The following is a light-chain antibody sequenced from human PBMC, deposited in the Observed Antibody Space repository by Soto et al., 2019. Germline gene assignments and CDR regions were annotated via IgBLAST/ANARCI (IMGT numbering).Light chain of an antibody. CDR3: QAWDSSTVV. J-gene: IGLJ2*01. CDR2: QDN. CDR1: KLGDKY. V-gene: IGLV3-1*01. Sequence: SYELTQPPSVSVSPGQTASITCSGDKLGDKYASWYQQKPGQSPVLVIYQDNKPPSGIPERFSGSNSGNTATLTISGTQAMDEADYNCQAWDSSTVVFGGGTKLTVL.